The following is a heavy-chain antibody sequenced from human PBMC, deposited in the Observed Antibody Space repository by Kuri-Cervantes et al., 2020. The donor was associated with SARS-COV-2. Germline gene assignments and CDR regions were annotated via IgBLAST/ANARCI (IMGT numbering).Heavy chain of an antibody. CDR1: GYTFTSYG. Sequence: ASVKVSCKASGYTFTSYGISWVRQAPGQGLEWMGWISAYNGNTNYAQKLQGRVTMTTDTSTSTAYMELRSLRSDDTAVYYCARDANYGSRLPRKFDYWGQGTLVTVSS. J-gene: IGHJ4*02. D-gene: IGHD5-12*01. CDR3: ARDANYGSRLPRKFDY. CDR2: ISAYNGNT. V-gene: IGHV1-18*01.